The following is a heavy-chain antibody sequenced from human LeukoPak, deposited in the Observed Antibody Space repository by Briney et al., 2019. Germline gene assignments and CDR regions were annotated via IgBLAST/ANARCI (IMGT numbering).Heavy chain of an antibody. V-gene: IGHV4-61*08. CDR3: ARVTIGGYYDSSGKTNPGYYYYYYMDV. CDR2: IYYSGST. Sequence: SETLSLTCTVSGGSISSGGYCWSWIRQHPGKGLEWIGYIYYSGSTYYNPSLKSRVTISVDTSKNQFSLKLSSVTAADTAVYYCARVTIGGYYDSSGKTNPGYYYYYYMDVWGKGTTVTVSS. D-gene: IGHD3-22*01. J-gene: IGHJ6*03. CDR1: GGSISSGGYC.